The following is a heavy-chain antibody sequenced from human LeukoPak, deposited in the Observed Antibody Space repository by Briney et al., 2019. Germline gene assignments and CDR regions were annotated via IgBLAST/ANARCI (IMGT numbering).Heavy chain of an antibody. CDR2: IFYSVST. CDR3: ARVYGSDAFDI. Sequence: SETLSLTCTVSGGSISSYYWSWIRQPPGKGLEWIGYIFYSVSTNYNPSLKSRVTISVDTSKNQFSLKLSSVTAADTAVYYCARVYGSDAFDIWGQGTMVT. D-gene: IGHD3-10*01. V-gene: IGHV4-59*01. CDR1: GGSISSYY. J-gene: IGHJ3*02.